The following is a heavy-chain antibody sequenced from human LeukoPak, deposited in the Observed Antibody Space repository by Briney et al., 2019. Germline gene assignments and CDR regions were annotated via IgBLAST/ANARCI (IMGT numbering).Heavy chain of an antibody. D-gene: IGHD2-2*01. J-gene: IGHJ4*02. V-gene: IGHV3-7*01. CDR1: GFTFSSYW. CDR2: IKQDGSEK. Sequence: GGSLRLSCAASGFTFSSYWMSWVHQAPGKGLEWVANIKQDGSEKYYVDSVKGRFTISRDNAKNSLYLQMNSLRAEDTAVYYCARGPRYCSSTSCSRGFDYWGQGTLVTVSS. CDR3: ARGPRYCSSTSCSRGFDY.